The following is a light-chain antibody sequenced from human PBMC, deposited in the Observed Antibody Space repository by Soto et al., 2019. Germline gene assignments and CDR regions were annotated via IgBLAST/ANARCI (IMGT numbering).Light chain of an antibody. CDR3: QQYDDVPLT. CDR2: DAS. V-gene: IGKV1-33*01. Sequence: DIQMTQSPSSLSASVGDRVTITCQASQSISNYLNWYQQKPGKAPKLLITDASNLDAGVSSRFSGSASGTDFTLIITSLQPEDIATYFCQQYDDVPLTFGGGTKVEIK. J-gene: IGKJ4*01. CDR1: QSISNY.